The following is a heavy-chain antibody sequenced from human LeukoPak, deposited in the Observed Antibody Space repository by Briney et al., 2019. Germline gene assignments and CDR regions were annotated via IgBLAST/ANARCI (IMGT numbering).Heavy chain of an antibody. CDR1: GFTFSRYA. V-gene: IGHV3-64D*06. CDR3: VKTMMTFGGVIRTDAFDI. CDR2: INNNGDST. J-gene: IGHJ3*02. D-gene: IGHD3-16*01. Sequence: PGGSLRLSCSASGFTFSRYAMHWVRQAPGKGLEYVSGINNNGDSTYYSDSEKARLTISRDNSKNTLFLQMASLRAEDTAVYYCVKTMMTFGGVIRTDAFDIWGQGTMVIVSS.